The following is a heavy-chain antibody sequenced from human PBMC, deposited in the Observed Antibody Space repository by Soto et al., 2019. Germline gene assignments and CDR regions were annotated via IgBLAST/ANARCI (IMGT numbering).Heavy chain of an antibody. Sequence: GASVKVSCKASGYTFTGYYMHRVRQAPGQGLEWMGWINPNSGGTNYAQKFQGWVTMTRDTSISTAYMELSRLRSDDTAVYYCAASVDTAIGFDPWGQGTLVTVSS. V-gene: IGHV1-2*04. CDR2: INPNSGGT. CDR3: AASVDTAIGFDP. D-gene: IGHD5-18*01. CDR1: GYTFTGYY. J-gene: IGHJ5*02.